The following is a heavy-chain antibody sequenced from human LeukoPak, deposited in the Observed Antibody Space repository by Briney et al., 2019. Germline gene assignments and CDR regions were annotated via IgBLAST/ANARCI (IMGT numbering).Heavy chain of an antibody. V-gene: IGHV3-48*01. CDR3: AKDGGGSLEWLPPMDV. CDR2: ISSSSSTI. CDR1: GFTFSSYS. Sequence: GGSLRLSCAASGFTFSSYSMNWVRQAPGKGLEWVSYISSSSSTIYYADSVKGRFTISRDNAKNSLYLQMNSLRAEDTAVYYCAKDGGGSLEWLPPMDVWGQGTMVTVS. J-gene: IGHJ6*02. D-gene: IGHD3-3*01.